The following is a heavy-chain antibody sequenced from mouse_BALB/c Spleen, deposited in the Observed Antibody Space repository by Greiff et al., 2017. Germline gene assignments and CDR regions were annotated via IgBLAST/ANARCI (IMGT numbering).Heavy chain of an antibody. Sequence: EVKLVESGGGLVQPGGSLKLSCAASGFTFSSYGMSWVRQTPDKRLELVATINSNGGSTYYPDSVKGRFTISRDNAKNTLYLQMSSLKSEDTAMYYCAREAARATSMDYWGQGTSVTVSS. CDR3: AREAARATSMDY. CDR2: INSNGGST. V-gene: IGHV5-6-3*01. CDR1: GFTFSSYG. D-gene: IGHD3-1*01. J-gene: IGHJ4*01.